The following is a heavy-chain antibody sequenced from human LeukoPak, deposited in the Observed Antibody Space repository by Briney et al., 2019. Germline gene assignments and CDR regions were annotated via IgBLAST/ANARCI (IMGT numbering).Heavy chain of an antibody. CDR1: GGTFSSYA. V-gene: IGHV1-69*13. CDR3: ARGSALLALSFDY. D-gene: IGHD2-15*01. Sequence: SVTVSCKASGGTFSSYAISWVRQAPGQGLEWMGGIIPIFGTANYAQKFQGRVTITADESTSTVYMELSSLRSEDTAVYYCARGSALLALSFDYWGQGTLVTVSS. J-gene: IGHJ4*02. CDR2: IIPIFGTA.